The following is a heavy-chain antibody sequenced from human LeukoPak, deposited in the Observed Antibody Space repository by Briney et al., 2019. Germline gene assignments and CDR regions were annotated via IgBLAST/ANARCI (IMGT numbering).Heavy chain of an antibody. CDR2: ISGSGGST. J-gene: IGHJ6*02. V-gene: IGHV3-23*01. CDR3: AKDSGPAGYSGMDV. Sequence: GGSLRLSCAASGFTFRIYAMSWVRQAPGKGLEWVSTISGSGGSTYYADSVKGRFTISRDPSKSTLYLQMNSLRAEDTAVYCCAKDSGPAGYSGMDVWGQGTTVTVSS. CDR1: GFTFRIYA.